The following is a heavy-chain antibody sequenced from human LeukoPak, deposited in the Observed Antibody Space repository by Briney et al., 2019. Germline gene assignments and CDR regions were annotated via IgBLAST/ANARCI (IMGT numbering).Heavy chain of an antibody. Sequence: APVKVSCKASGCTFTSYYMHWVRQAPGQGLEWMGIINPSGGSTSYAQKFQGRVTMTRDTSTSTVYMELSSLRSEDTAVYYCARDRGGDYGRGRYYYYYYMDVWGKGTTVTVSS. D-gene: IGHD4-17*01. CDR3: ARDRGGDYGRGRYYYYYYMDV. V-gene: IGHV1-46*01. CDR2: INPSGGST. J-gene: IGHJ6*03. CDR1: GCTFTSYY.